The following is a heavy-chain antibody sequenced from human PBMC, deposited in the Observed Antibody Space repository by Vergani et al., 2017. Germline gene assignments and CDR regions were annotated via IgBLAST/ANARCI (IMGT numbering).Heavy chain of an antibody. CDR3: ARGLGSGSDXADY. CDR2: ISSSSSYI. Sequence: EVQLVESGGGLVKPGGSLRLSCAASGFTFSSYSMNWVRQAPGKGLEWVSSISSSSSYIYYADSVKGRFTISRDNAKNSLYLQMNSLRAEDTAVYYCARGLGSGSDXADYWGQGTLVTVSS. CDR1: GFTFSSYS. J-gene: IGHJ4*02. D-gene: IGHD1-26*01. V-gene: IGHV3-21*01.